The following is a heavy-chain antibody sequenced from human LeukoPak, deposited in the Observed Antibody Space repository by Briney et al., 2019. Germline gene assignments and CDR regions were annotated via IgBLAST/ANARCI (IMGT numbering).Heavy chain of an antibody. Sequence: ASVKVSCKASGYTFTSYGISWVRQAPGQGLEWMGWISAYNGNTNYAQKLQGRVTMTTDTSTSTAYMELSRLRSDDTAVYYCAMAAAAGYNWFDPWGQGTLVTVSS. CDR2: ISAYNGNT. CDR1: GYTFTSYG. J-gene: IGHJ5*02. CDR3: AMAAAAGYNWFDP. D-gene: IGHD6-13*01. V-gene: IGHV1-18*01.